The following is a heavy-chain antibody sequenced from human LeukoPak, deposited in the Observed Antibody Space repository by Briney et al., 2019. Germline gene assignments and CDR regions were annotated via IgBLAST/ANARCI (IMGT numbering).Heavy chain of an antibody. J-gene: IGHJ4*02. CDR2: ISYDGSNK. Sequence: PGGSLRLSCAASGFTFSSYGMHWVRQAPGKGLEWVAVISYDGSNKYYADSVKGRFTISRDNSKNTLYLQMNSLRAEDTAVYYCAKDLNWNALDYWGQGTLVTVSS. CDR3: AKDLNWNALDY. CDR1: GFTFSSYG. D-gene: IGHD1-20*01. V-gene: IGHV3-30*18.